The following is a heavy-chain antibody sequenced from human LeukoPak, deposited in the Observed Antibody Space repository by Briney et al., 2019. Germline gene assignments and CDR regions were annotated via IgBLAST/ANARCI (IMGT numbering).Heavy chain of an antibody. CDR3: ATKTRGDSSGQLFDY. D-gene: IGHD3-22*01. Sequence: SETLSLTCTVCGGSISSSIYYWGWIRQSPGKGLEWIGSIYYSGSTYYNPSLKSRVTISVDTSKNQFSLKLSSVTAADTAVYYCATKTRGDSSGQLFDYWGQGTLVTVSS. V-gene: IGHV4-39*07. CDR2: IYYSGST. CDR1: GGSISSSIYY. J-gene: IGHJ4*02.